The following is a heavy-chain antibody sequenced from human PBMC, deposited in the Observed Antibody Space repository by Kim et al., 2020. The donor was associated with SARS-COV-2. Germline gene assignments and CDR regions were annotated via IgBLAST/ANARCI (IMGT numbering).Heavy chain of an antibody. V-gene: IGHV3-23*01. CDR3: EASDY. J-gene: IGHJ4*02. CDR2: MSDRGVGT. Sequence: MSDRGVGTHYADSVEGRFTISRDNSKSTLFLQMSSLRAEDTAMYYCEASDYWGQGALVTVSS.